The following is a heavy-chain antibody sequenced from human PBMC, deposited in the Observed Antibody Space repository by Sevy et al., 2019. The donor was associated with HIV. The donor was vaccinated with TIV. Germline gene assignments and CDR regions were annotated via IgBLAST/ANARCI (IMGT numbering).Heavy chain of an antibody. J-gene: IGHJ4*02. CDR3: AREGWDSSSYGGFDY. Sequence: GGSLRLSCAASGFTFSSYWMSWVRQAPGKGLEWVANIKQDGSEKYYVDSVKGRFTISRDNAKNSLYLQMNSLRAEDTAVYYCAREGWDSSSYGGFDYWGQGTLVTVSS. D-gene: IGHD6-6*01. V-gene: IGHV3-7*01. CDR1: GFTFSSYW. CDR2: IKQDGSEK.